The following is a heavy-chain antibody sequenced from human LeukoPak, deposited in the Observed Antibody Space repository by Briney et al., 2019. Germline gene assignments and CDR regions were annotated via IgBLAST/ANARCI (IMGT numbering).Heavy chain of an antibody. CDR1: GYTFTSYY. V-gene: IGHV1-46*01. CDR2: INPSGDST. D-gene: IGHD5-18*01. J-gene: IGHJ5*02. Sequence: ASVKVSCKTSGYTFTSYYVHWVRQAPGQGLEWMGIINPSGDSTTYAQKFQGKVTITRHTSTSTVYMGLSSLRSEDTAVYYCALGRFSSWFDPWGQGTLVTVSS. CDR3: ALGRFSSWFDP.